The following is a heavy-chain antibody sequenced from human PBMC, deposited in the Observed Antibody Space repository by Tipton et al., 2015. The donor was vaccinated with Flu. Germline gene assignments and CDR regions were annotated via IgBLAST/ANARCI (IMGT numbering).Heavy chain of an antibody. CDR1: GGSISTSGYY. D-gene: IGHD1-1*01. V-gene: IGHV4-39*07. CDR2: IRYGGSS. J-gene: IGHJ4*02. CDR3: ARVWSSFVATASLDY. Sequence: LRLSCTVSGGSISTSGYYWGWIRQPPGKGLEWIGSIRYGGSSCYTPSLKSRVTISLDMSKDQFSLKLASVTAADTAVYYCARVWSSFVATASLDYWGRGTLVTVSS.